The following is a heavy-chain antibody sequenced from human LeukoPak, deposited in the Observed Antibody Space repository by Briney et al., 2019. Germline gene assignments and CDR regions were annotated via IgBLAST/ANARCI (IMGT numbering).Heavy chain of an antibody. Sequence: GGSLRLSCAASGFTFSSYWIHWVRQAPGKGLLWLSRINNDGSSTSYADSVKGRFTISRDNAKSTAHLQVTGLRAEDTAVFHCVGDGGGYAMGVWGQGTAVTVSS. CDR3: VGDGGGYAMGV. J-gene: IGHJ6*02. CDR2: INNDGSST. V-gene: IGHV3-74*01. D-gene: IGHD2-15*01. CDR1: GFTFSSYW.